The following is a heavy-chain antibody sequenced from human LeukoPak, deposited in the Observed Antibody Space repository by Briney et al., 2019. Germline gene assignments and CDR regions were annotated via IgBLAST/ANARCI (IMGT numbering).Heavy chain of an antibody. V-gene: IGHV4-4*02. CDR2: IYHSGSS. CDR1: AGSLSRSNW. Sequence: SGTLSLTCAVSAGSLSRSNWWSGVRPPPGKGLEWIGEIYHSGSSNYNPSLRSRVTISVDKSKNQFSLELSSVTAADTAVYYCARVAAGPYYYYYMDVWGKGTTVTVSS. D-gene: IGHD6-13*01. J-gene: IGHJ6*03. CDR3: ARVAAGPYYYYYMDV.